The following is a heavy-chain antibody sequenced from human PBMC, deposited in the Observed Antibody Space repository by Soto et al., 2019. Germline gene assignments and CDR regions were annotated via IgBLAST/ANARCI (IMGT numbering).Heavy chain of an antibody. J-gene: IGHJ6*02. V-gene: IGHV3-49*04. CDR1: GFTFGDYA. D-gene: IGHD3-3*01. CDR3: TRARDFWSGYRIRYYYGMDV. CDR2: IRSKAYGGTT. Sequence: PGGSLRLSCTASGFTFGDYAMSWVRQAPGKGLEWVGFIRSKAYGGTTVYAASVKGRFTISRDDSKSIAYLQMNSLKTEDTAVYYCTRARDFWSGYRIRYYYGMDVWGQGTTVTVSS.